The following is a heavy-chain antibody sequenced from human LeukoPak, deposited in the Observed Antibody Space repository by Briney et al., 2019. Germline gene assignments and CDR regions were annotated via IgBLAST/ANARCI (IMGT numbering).Heavy chain of an antibody. Sequence: GGSVRLSCAASGFTVSSNYMSWVRQAPGKGLEWVSVIYSGGSTYYADSVKGRFTISRDNSKNTLYLQMNSLRAEDTAVYYCARDGAAAGTSLYYWGQGTLVTVSS. D-gene: IGHD6-13*01. CDR2: IYSGGST. J-gene: IGHJ4*02. CDR3: ARDGAAAGTSLYY. CDR1: GFTVSSNY. V-gene: IGHV3-66*01.